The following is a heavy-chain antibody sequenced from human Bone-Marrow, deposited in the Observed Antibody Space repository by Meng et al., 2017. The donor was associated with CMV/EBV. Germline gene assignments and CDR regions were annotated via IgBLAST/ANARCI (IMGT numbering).Heavy chain of an antibody. J-gene: IGHJ4*02. Sequence: CAVSGFSLSDDYMDGVRQAPGKGLEWVGRSRNKANSYTTEYAASVKGRFTISRDDSKNSLYLQMNSLKTEDTAVYYCARELSGSYYYWGQGTLVTVSS. CDR3: ARELSGSYYY. D-gene: IGHD1-26*01. CDR1: GFSLSDDY. V-gene: IGHV3-72*01. CDR2: SRNKANSYTT.